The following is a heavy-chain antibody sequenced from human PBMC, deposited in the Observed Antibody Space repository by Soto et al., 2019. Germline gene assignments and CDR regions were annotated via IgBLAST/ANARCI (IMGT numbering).Heavy chain of an antibody. D-gene: IGHD4-17*01. CDR2: ISGSGGST. Sequence: GESLKISCAASGFTFSSYAMSWVRQAPGKGLEWVSAISGSGGSTYYADSVKGRFTISRDNSKNTLYLQMNSLRAEDTAVYYCAKDRDGEEYYFDYWGQGTLVTVSS. V-gene: IGHV3-23*01. J-gene: IGHJ4*02. CDR3: AKDRDGEEYYFDY. CDR1: GFTFSSYA.